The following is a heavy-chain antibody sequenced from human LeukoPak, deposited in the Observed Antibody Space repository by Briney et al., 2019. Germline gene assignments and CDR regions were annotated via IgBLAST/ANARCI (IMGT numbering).Heavy chain of an antibody. J-gene: IGHJ4*02. V-gene: IGHV3-23*01. CDR1: GFTFSTYA. D-gene: IGHD3-9*01. Sequence: GGSLRLSCAASGFTFSTYAMGWVRQAPGEGLRWVSSISGNGVTTYYADSVKGRFTISRDNAKNSLYLQMNSLRAEDTAVYYCARVPHVLRYFDWYSVWGQGTLVTVSS. CDR3: ARVPHVLRYFDWYSV. CDR2: ISGNGVTT.